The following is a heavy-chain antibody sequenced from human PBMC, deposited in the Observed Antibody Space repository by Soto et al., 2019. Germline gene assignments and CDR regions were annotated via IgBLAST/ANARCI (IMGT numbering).Heavy chain of an antibody. Sequence: EVQLVESGGDMVQPGRSLKLSCVGSGYSFEDYSMHWVRQAPGKGLEWVSGISWNGNFTGYVDSVKGRFTISRDNAKNSLFLQMRSLRLEDTALYYCVGGSWFDWGQGTLVTVSS. CDR3: VGGSWFD. CDR2: ISWNGNFT. D-gene: IGHD2-15*01. CDR1: GYSFEDYS. J-gene: IGHJ4*02. V-gene: IGHV3-9*01.